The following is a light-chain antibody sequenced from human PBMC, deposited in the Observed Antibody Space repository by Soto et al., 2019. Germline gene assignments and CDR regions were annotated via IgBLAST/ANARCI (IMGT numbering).Light chain of an antibody. CDR2: EVN. CDR3: SSYTSSSTRI. J-gene: IGLJ1*01. CDR1: SSDVGGYNY. V-gene: IGLV2-8*01. Sequence: QSVLAQPPSASGSPGQSVAISCTGTSSDVGGYNYVSWYQQHPGKAPKLMIYEVNKRPSGVPDRFSGSKSGNTASLTVSGLQAEDEADYYCSSYTSSSTRIFGTGTKVTAL.